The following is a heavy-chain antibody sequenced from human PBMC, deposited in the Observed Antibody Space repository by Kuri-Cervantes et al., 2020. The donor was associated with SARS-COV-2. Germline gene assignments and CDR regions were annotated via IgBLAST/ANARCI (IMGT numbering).Heavy chain of an antibody. Sequence: GESLKISCAASGFTFSSYAMSWVRQAPGKGLEWVSAISGSGGSTYYADSVKGRFTISRDNSKNTLYLQMNSLRAEDTAVYYCAKAWGTVYLGWFDPWGQGTLVTVSS. V-gene: IGHV3-23*01. J-gene: IGHJ5*02. CDR3: AKAWGTVYLGWFDP. D-gene: IGHD7-27*01. CDR2: ISGSGGST. CDR1: GFTFSSYA.